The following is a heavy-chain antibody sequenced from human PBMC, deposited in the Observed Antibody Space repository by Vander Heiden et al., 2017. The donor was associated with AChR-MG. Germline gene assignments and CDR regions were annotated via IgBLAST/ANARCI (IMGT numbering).Heavy chain of an antibody. J-gene: IGHJ4*02. D-gene: IGHD1-26*01. CDR3: ATGVVPAGRIAAASVGATTSPFDY. Sequence: EVQLVQSGAEVKKPGESPRISCKRSGYSFTSYWFSWVRQIPGQGVGWRGRIVPSDSYTTYSTSFQGHVTISADKSISTAYLQWSSLKASDTAMYYCATGVVPAGRIAAASVGATTSPFDYWGQGTLVTVSS. CDR2: IVPSDSYT. CDR1: GYSFTSYW. V-gene: IGHV5-10-1*03.